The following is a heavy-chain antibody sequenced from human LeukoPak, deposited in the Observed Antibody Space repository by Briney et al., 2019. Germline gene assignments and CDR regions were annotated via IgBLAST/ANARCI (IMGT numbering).Heavy chain of an antibody. CDR3: ARMDYSAGYYFDY. Sequence: SETLSLTCAVSGGSIAGYNSWTWVRQPPGKGLEWIAEIYHTGRTNYNPSPKSRVTISVDKSNNQFSLRLSSVTAADTAVYYCARMDYSAGYYFDYWGQGTLVTVSS. J-gene: IGHJ4*02. D-gene: IGHD6-13*01. CDR1: GGSIAGYNS. CDR2: IYHTGRT. V-gene: IGHV4-4*02.